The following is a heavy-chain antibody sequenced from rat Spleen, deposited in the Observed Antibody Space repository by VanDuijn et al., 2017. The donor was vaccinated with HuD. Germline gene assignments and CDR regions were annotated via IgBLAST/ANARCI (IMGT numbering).Heavy chain of an antibody. J-gene: IGHJ2*01. D-gene: IGHD1-2*01. CDR1: GFSLTRYD. CDR2: IWTGGTT. Sequence: QVQLKESGPGLVQPSQTLSLTCTVSGFSLTRYDISWVRQPPGKGLEWMGVIWTGGTTAYNSLLKSRLSISRETSKSQVFLKMNSLQTEDTATYYCARVGYSSYIRYFDYWGQGVMVTVSS. V-gene: IGHV2-43*01. CDR3: ARVGYSSYIRYFDY.